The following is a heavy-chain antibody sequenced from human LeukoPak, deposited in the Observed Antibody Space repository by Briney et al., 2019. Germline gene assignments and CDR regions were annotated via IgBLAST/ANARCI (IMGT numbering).Heavy chain of an antibody. CDR3: ARPSARGGLLQYYFDY. D-gene: IGHD1-26*01. CDR2: ISAYNGNT. Sequence: GESLKISCKGSGYSFTSYGISWVRQAPGQGLEWMGWISAYNGNTNYAQKLQGRVTMTTDTSTSTAYMELRSLRSDDTAVYYCARPSARGGLLQYYFDYWGQGTLVTVSS. V-gene: IGHV1-18*01. CDR1: GYSFTSYG. J-gene: IGHJ4*02.